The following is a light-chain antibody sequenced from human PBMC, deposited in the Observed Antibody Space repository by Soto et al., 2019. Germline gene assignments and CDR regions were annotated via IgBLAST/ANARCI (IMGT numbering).Light chain of an antibody. Sequence: QSVLTQAPSASETPGQRVTISCSGSISNIGTNTVNWHQQFPGTAPKVLIYDNSRRPSGVPDRFSGSKSGTSASLTISGLPSEYEADYYCAAWDDSLNAVVFGGGTKLTVL. CDR1: ISNIGTNT. V-gene: IGLV1-44*01. CDR3: AAWDDSLNAVV. CDR2: DNS. J-gene: IGLJ3*02.